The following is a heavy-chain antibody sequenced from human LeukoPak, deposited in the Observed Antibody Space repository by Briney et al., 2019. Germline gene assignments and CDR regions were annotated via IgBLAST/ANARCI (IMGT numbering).Heavy chain of an antibody. J-gene: IGHJ3*02. CDR2: INPNSGGT. CDR1: GYTFTGYY. V-gene: IGHV1-2*06. CDR3: ASLYYDFPDAFDI. Sequence: GASVKVSCKASGYTFTGYYIHWVRQAPGQGLEWMGRINPNSGGTNYAQKFQGRVTMTRDTSISTAYMELSRLRSDDTAVYYCASLYYDFPDAFDIWGQGTMVTVSS. D-gene: IGHD3-3*01.